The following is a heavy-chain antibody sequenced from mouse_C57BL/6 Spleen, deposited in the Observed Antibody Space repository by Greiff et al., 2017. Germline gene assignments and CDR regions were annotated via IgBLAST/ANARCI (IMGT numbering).Heavy chain of an antibody. CDR1: GYTFTSYW. V-gene: IGHV1-69*01. CDR2: IDPSDSYT. D-gene: IGHD2-12*01. Sequence: QVQLQQPGAELVMPGASVKLSCKASGYTFTSYWMHWVQQRPGQGLEWIGEIDPSDSYTNYNQKFKGKSTLTVDKSSSTAYMQLSSLTSEDSAVYYCARMEAYSEKFLGYWGQGTSVTVSS. J-gene: IGHJ4*01. CDR3: ARMEAYSEKFLGY.